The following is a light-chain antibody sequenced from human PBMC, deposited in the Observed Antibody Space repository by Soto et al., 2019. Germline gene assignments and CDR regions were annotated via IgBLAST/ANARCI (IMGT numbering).Light chain of an antibody. J-gene: IGKJ1*01. V-gene: IGKV1-17*03. CDR2: AAS. Sequence: DIQMTQSPSAMSASVGDRVAISCRASQGISIYLAWFQQKPGIVPKRLIYAASSLQSGVPSRFRGSGSGTEFTLTISRLQPEDFETYYCLQHNSFPWTFGQGTKVDIK. CDR1: QGISIY. CDR3: LQHNSFPWT.